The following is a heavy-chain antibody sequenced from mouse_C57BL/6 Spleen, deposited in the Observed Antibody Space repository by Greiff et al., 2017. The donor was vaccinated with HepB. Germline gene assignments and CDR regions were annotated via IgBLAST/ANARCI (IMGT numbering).Heavy chain of an antibody. D-gene: IGHD1-1*01. CDR2: IYPGDGDT. J-gene: IGHJ1*03. CDR3: ARSGYDGSSPSYWYFDV. Sequence: VMLVESGAELVKPGASVKISCKASGYAFSSYWMNWVKQRPGKGLEWIGQIYPGDGDTNYNGKFKGKATLTADKSSSTAYMQLSSLTSEDSAVYFCARSGYDGSSPSYWYFDVWGTGTTVTVSS. CDR1: GYAFSSYW. V-gene: IGHV1-80*01.